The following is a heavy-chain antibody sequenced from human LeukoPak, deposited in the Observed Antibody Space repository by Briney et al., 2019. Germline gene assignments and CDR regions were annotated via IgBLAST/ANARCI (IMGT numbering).Heavy chain of an antibody. CDR3: ARDLKMGYSSGRYSWGTGSSNDY. V-gene: IGHV1-8*03. D-gene: IGHD6-19*01. CDR1: GYTFTDYD. J-gene: IGHJ4*02. Sequence: EASVKVSCKASGYTFTDYDINGVRQSTGQGLEWMGWMNPTSGNTGYAQKFQGRVTITRNTFISTAYMELSSLRSEDTAVYYCARDLKMGYSSGRYSWGTGSSNDYWGQGTLVTVSS. CDR2: MNPTSGNT.